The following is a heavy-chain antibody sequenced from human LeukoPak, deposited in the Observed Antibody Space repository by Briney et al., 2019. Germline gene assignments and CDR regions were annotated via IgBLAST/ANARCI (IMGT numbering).Heavy chain of an antibody. J-gene: IGHJ4*02. Sequence: SETLSLTCTVSDGSITNNNYYWGWIRQPPGTGLEWIGSIYYSGSTYYNPSLKSRVTISVDTSKNQFSLKLNSVTAADTAVYYCAREGTTITTWDSWGQGTLVTVSS. CDR3: AREGTTITTWDS. V-gene: IGHV4-39*01. D-gene: IGHD4-11*01. CDR1: DGSITNNNYY. CDR2: IYYSGST.